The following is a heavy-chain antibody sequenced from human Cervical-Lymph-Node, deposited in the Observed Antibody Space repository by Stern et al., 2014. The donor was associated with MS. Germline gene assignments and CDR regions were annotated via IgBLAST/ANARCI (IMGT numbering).Heavy chain of an antibody. J-gene: IGHJ3*02. D-gene: IGHD2-15*01. Sequence: VQLEESGGGVVQPGRSLRLSCAASGFAFTRYSLHWVRQAPGKGLEWVAAISHDGRNTDYADAVKGRFTISRDNSKNTLYLQMNSLSAEDTAVYYCARDRGYCSGGTCYSDGFDIWGQGTMVTVSS. V-gene: IGHV3-30*03. CDR2: ISHDGRNT. CDR3: ARDRGYCSGGTCYSDGFDI. CDR1: GFAFTRYS.